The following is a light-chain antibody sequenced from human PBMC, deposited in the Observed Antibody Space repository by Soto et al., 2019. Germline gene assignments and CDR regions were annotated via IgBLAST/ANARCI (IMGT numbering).Light chain of an antibody. CDR3: SSYTSTSSLV. Sequence: QAVVTQPASVSGSPGQSITISCTGTSSDVGNYNYVSWYQQRPGKAPTLMIYDVSNRPSGVSNRFSASKSGNTASLTISGLQAEDEADYYCSSYTSTSSLVFGGGTKVTVL. V-gene: IGLV2-14*01. J-gene: IGLJ2*01. CDR1: SSDVGNYNY. CDR2: DVS.